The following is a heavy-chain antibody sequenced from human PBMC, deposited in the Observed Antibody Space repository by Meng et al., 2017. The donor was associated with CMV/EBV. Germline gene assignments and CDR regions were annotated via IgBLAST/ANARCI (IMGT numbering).Heavy chain of an antibody. CDR2: ISSSSSYI. CDR1: GFTFSSYS. CDR3: ARDPNYYDSSGGVDYYGMDV. D-gene: IGHD3-22*01. J-gene: IGHJ6*02. V-gene: IGHV3-21*01. Sequence: GESLKISCAASGFTFSSYSMNWVRQAPGKGLEWVSSISSSSSYIYYADPVKGRFTISRDNAKNSLYLQMNSLRAEDTAVYYCARDPNYYDSSGGVDYYGMDVWGQGTTVTVSS.